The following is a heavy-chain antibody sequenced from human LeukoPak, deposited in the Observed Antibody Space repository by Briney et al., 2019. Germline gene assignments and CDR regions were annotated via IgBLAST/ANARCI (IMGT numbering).Heavy chain of an antibody. CDR3: TREGIAAATDMDV. D-gene: IGHD6-13*01. Sequence: GGSLRLSCAASGFTFSSYSMNWVRQAPGKGLEWVSSISDSSSSIYYADSVKGRFTISRDNAKNSLYLQMNSLRAEDTAVYYCTREGIAAATDMDVWGKGTTVTVSS. J-gene: IGHJ6*03. CDR1: GFTFSSYS. CDR2: ISDSSSSI. V-gene: IGHV3-21*01.